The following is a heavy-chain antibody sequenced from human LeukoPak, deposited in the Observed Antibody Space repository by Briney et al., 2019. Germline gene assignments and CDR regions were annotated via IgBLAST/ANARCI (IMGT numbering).Heavy chain of an antibody. J-gene: IGHJ4*02. CDR3: ARGINVGATSF. Sequence: SETLSLTCIVSGGSMSNYYWSWVRQPPGKGLEWIGCVHYSGSTKYNPSLKSRVTISIDTSKNQFSLEVTSVTAADTAVYSCARGINVGATSFWGQGALVTVSS. CDR1: GGSMSNYY. CDR2: VHYSGST. D-gene: IGHD1-26*01. V-gene: IGHV4-59*01.